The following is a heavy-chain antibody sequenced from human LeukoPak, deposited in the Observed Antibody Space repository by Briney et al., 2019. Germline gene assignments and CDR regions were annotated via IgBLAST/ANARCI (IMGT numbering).Heavy chain of an antibody. Sequence: GSLRLSCTASGFPFIEYSMNWVRQAPGKGLEWISYIGIDSGNTKYADSVRGRFTISRDNAKNSLYLQMNSLRAEDTAVYYCARGYSAYDYRFGYWGQGTLVTVSS. D-gene: IGHD5-12*01. V-gene: IGHV3-48*04. CDR2: IGIDSGNT. CDR3: ARGYSAYDYRFGY. J-gene: IGHJ4*02. CDR1: GFPFIEYS.